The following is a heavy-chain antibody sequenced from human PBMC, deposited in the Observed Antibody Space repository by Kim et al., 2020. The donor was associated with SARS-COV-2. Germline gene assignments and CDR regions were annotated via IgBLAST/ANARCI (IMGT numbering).Heavy chain of an antibody. V-gene: IGHV4-31*03. D-gene: IGHD3-3*01. CDR3: ARAFTIFGVVIGPFDY. CDR1: GGSISSGGYY. J-gene: IGHJ4*02. Sequence: SETLSLTCTVSGGSISSGGYYWGWIRQHPGKGLEWIGYIYYSGSTYYNPSLKSRVTITVDTSKNQFSLKLSSVTAADTAVYYCARAFTIFGVVIGPFDYWGQGTLVTVSS. CDR2: IYYSGST.